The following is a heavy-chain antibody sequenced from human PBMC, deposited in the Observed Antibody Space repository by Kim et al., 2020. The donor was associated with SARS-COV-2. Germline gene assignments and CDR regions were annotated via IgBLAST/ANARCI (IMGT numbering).Heavy chain of an antibody. D-gene: IGHD3-10*01. CDR3: ASPRVREDGLVY. Sequence: GEYLKISCKGSGYSFSSYWIGWVRQVPGKGLEWMVIIYPGDSDTRYSPSFQGQVTLSADKSISTAYLQWSSRKASDTAMYCCASPRVREDGLVYWGQGTLVTVSS. CDR2: IYPGDSDT. V-gene: IGHV5-51*01. J-gene: IGHJ4*02. CDR1: GYSFSSYW.